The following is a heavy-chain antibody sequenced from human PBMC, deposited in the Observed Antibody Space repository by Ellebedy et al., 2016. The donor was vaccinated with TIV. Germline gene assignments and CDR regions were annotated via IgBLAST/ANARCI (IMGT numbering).Heavy chain of an antibody. CDR2: ITTYNGNT. CDR3: ARPNPDALYQAAFDY. D-gene: IGHD2-2*01. Sequence: AASVKVSCKASGYTFTNYGINWVRQAPGQGLEWMGWITTYNGNTNYAPKFQDRLTMTTDKSTNTAYMELKSLRSDDTAVYYCARPNPDALYQAAFDYWGQGTLVTVSS. J-gene: IGHJ4*02. CDR1: GYTFTNYG. V-gene: IGHV1-18*04.